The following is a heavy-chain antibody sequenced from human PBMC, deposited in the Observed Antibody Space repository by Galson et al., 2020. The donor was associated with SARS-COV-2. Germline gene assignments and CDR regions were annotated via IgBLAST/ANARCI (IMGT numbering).Heavy chain of an antibody. CDR3: TRENIWNDGLLLDY. Sequence: GGSLRLSCTGSGFTFGDYAMSWVRQAPGKGLEWVGIIRSKAYGGTTEYAASVKGRFTFSRDDSKSIAYLQMNSLKTEDTAVYYCTRENIWNDGLLLDYWGQGTLVTVSS. V-gene: IGHV3-49*04. CDR2: IRSKAYGGTT. CDR1: GFTFGDYA. J-gene: IGHJ4*02. D-gene: IGHD1-20*01.